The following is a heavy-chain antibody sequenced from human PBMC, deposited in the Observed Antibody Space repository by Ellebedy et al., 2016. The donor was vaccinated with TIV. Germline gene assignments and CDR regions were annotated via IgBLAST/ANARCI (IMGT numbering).Heavy chain of an antibody. J-gene: IGHJ4*02. V-gene: IGHV1-3*01. CDR2: INAGNHKT. Sequence: AASVKVSCKTSGYTFTRYVIHWLRQAPGQRLAWMGWINAGNHKTKYSEKFQGRVTIPGDTPASTAYMDLSSLTSEDTAVYYCARGSAEGRAFDYWGQGTLVTVSS. D-gene: IGHD3-10*01. CDR1: GYTFTRYV. CDR3: ARGSAEGRAFDY.